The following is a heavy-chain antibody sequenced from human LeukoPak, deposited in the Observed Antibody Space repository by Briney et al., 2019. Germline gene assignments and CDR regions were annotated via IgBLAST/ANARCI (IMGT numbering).Heavy chain of an antibody. J-gene: IGHJ4*02. CDR2: MNPNSGNT. V-gene: IGHV1-8*01. CDR1: GYTFTSYD. D-gene: IGHD4-17*01. Sequence: ASVKVSCKASGYTFTSYDINWVRQATGQGLEWMGWMNPNSGNTGYSQKFQGRVTMTRNTSISTAYMELSSLRSEDTAVYYCAGGSRSGDYPSDWGQGTLVTVSS. CDR3: AGGSRSGDYPSD.